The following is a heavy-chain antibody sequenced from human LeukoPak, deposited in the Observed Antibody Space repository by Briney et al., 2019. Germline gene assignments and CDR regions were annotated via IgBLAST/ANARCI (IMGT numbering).Heavy chain of an antibody. CDR2: ISGSGGTT. V-gene: IGHV3-23*01. J-gene: IGHJ4*02. CDR1: GFTFNSYA. D-gene: IGHD2-8*02. Sequence: PGGSLRLSCAASGFTFNSYAMNWVCQAPGKGLEWVSGISGSGGTTYYADSVKGRFTISRDNSKNTLYLQMNSLRAEDTAVYYCAISTGWRFDYWGQGTLVTVSS. CDR3: AISTGWRFDY.